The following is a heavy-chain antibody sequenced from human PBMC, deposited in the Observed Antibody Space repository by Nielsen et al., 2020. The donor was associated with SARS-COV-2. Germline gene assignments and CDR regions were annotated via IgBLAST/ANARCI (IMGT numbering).Heavy chain of an antibody. CDR2: IWYDGSNK. Sequence: GESPKISCAASGFTFSSYGMHWVRQAPGKGLEWVAVIWYDGSNKYYADSVKGRFTISRDNSKNTLYLQMNSLRAEDTAVYYCARDSAARYRDGEYYYYYGMDVWGQGTTVTVSS. V-gene: IGHV3-33*01. CDR3: ARDSAARYRDGEYYYYYGMDV. D-gene: IGHD6-6*01. J-gene: IGHJ6*02. CDR1: GFTFSSYG.